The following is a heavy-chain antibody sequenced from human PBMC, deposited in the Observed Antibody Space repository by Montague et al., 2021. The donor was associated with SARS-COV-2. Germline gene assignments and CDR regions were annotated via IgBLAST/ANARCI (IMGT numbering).Heavy chain of an antibody. Sequence: SEILSLTCTVSGGSINSDYWSWIRQPPGKGLEWIGYIYYRGSTNYNPSLKSRVTISVDTSKNQFSLKLISVTAADTAVYYCAREDRWNWFDPWGQGILVTVSS. D-gene: IGHD5-24*01. V-gene: IGHV4-59*01. CDR2: IYYRGST. CDR3: AREDRWNWFDP. CDR1: GGSINSDY. J-gene: IGHJ5*02.